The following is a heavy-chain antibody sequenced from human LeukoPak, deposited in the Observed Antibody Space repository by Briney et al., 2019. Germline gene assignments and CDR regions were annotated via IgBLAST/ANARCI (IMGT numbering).Heavy chain of an antibody. V-gene: IGHV1-2*02. CDR1: GYTFTGYY. J-gene: IGHJ5*02. D-gene: IGHD2-15*01. CDR2: INPNSGGT. CDR3: ARVVVVVAAINWFDP. Sequence: ASVNVSCTASGYTFTGYYMHWVRQAPGQGLEWMGWINPNSGGTNYAQKFQGRVTMTRDTSISTAYMELSRLRSDDTAVYYCARVVVVVAAINWFDPWGQGTLVTVSS.